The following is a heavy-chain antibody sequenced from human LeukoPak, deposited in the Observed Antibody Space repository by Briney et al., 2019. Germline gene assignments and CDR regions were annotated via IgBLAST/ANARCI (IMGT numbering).Heavy chain of an antibody. CDR2: IYYSGST. J-gene: IGHJ4*02. CDR3: ARGSGQWGFDS. D-gene: IGHD3-10*01. CDR1: GGSISSYY. V-gene: IGHV4-59*01. Sequence: PSETLSLTCTVSGGSISSYYWSWIRQPPGKTLEWIGYIYYSGSTNYNPSLRSRVTISVDLSKNQFSLKLSSVTAADTAVYYCARGSGQWGFDSWGQGTLVTVSS.